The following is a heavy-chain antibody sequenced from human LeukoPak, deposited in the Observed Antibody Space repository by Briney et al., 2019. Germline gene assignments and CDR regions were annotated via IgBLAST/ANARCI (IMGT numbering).Heavy chain of an antibody. CDR2: IYYSGST. D-gene: IGHD6-13*01. J-gene: IGHJ3*02. Sequence: SETLSLTCTVSGGSISSSSYYWGWIRQPPGKGLEWIGSIYYSGSTYYNPSLKSRVTISVDTSKNQFSLKLSSVTAADTAVYYCARQEYSSSWSDAFDIWGQGTMVTVSS. CDR3: ARQEYSSSWSDAFDI. CDR1: GGSISSSSYY. V-gene: IGHV4-39*01.